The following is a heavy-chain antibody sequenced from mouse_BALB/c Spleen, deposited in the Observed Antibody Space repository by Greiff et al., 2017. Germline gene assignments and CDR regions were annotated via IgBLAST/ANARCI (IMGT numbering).Heavy chain of an antibody. CDR1: GFDFSRYW. CDR3: ARPGYYGPYAMDY. V-gene: IGHV4-1*02. J-gene: IGHJ4*01. Sequence: EVKLQESGGGLVQPGGSLKLSCAASGFDFSRYWMSWVRQAPGKGLEWIGEINPDSSTINYTPSLKDKFIISRDNAKNTLYLQMSKVRSEDTALYYCARPGYYGPYAMDYWGQGTSVTVSS. CDR2: INPDSSTI. D-gene: IGHD1-1*01.